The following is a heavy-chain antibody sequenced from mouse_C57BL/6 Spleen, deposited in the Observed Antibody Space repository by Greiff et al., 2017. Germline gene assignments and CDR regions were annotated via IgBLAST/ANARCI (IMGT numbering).Heavy chain of an antibody. CDR3: ARSHYSNYEAWFAY. CDR2: IDPSDSYT. D-gene: IGHD2-5*01. J-gene: IGHJ3*01. Sequence: QVQLQQPGAELVMPGASVKLSCKASGYTFTSYWMHWVKQRPGQGLEWIGEIDPSDSYTNYNQKFKGKSTLTVDKSSSTAYMQLSSLTSEDSAVYYCARSHYSNYEAWFAYWGQGTLVTVSA. CDR1: GYTFTSYW. V-gene: IGHV1-69*01.